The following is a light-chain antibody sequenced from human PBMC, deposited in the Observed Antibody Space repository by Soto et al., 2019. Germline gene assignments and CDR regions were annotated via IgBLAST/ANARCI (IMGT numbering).Light chain of an antibody. J-gene: IGKJ5*01. CDR3: QQRSNWPSIT. V-gene: IGKV3-15*01. CDR2: GAS. Sequence: EILMTQSPATLSVSPGERVTLSCRASQSVSSNLAWYQQKPGQAPRLLIYGASTRATGIPARFSGSGSGTDFTLTISSLEPEDFAVYYCQQRSNWPSITFGQGTRLEIK. CDR1: QSVSSN.